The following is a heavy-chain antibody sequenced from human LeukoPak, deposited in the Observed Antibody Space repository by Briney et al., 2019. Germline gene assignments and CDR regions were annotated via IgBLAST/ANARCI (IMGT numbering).Heavy chain of an antibody. CDR2: ISHRGST. CDR3: ARLWLGEKSWFDP. Sequence: SETLSLTCTVSGGSISSYYWSWIRQPPGKGLEWIGSISHRGSTYYNPSLKSRVTISVDTSKNQFSLKLSSVTAADTAVYYCARLWLGEKSWFDPWGQGTLATVSS. V-gene: IGHV4-59*08. D-gene: IGHD3-10*01. J-gene: IGHJ5*02. CDR1: GGSISSYY.